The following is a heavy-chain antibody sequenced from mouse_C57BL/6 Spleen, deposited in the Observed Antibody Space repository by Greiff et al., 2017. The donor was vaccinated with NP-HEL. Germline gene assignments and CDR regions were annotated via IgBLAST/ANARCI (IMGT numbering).Heavy chain of an antibody. J-gene: IGHJ1*03. CDR3: ARILYDGGWYFDV. CDR2: ISYDGSN. V-gene: IGHV3-6*01. CDR1: GYSITSGYY. Sequence: EVKLVESGPGLVKPSQSLSLTCSVTGYSITSGYYWNWIRQFPGNKLEWMGYISYDGSNNYNPSLKNRISITRDTSKNQFFLKLNSVTTEDTATYYCARILYDGGWYFDVWGTGTTVTVSS. D-gene: IGHD2-3*01.